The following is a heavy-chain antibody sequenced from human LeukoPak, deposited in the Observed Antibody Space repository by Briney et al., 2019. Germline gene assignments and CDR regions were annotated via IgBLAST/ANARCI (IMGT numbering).Heavy chain of an antibody. CDR2: MNPNSGNT. J-gene: IGHJ5*02. Sequence: ASVKVSCKASGYTFTSYNINWVRQATGQGLEWRGWMNPNSGNTGYAQKFQGRVTITADKSTSTAYMELSSLTSEDTAVYYCARQVFWSGFAWFDPWGQGTLVTVSS. D-gene: IGHD3-3*01. V-gene: IGHV1-8*03. CDR1: GYTFTSYN. CDR3: ARQVFWSGFAWFDP.